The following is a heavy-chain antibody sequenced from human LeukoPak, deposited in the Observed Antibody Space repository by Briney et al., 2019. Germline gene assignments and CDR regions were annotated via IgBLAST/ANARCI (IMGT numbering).Heavy chain of an antibody. D-gene: IGHD3-22*01. CDR3: ARDARTHRAYYYDSSGYSNWFDP. CDR2: IYYSGST. CDR1: GGSISSYY. Sequence: SETLSLTCTVSGGSISSYYWSWIRRPPGKGLEWIGYIYYSGSTNYNPSLKSRVTISVDTSKNQFSLKLSSVTAADTAVYYCARDARTHRAYYYDSSGYSNWFDPWGQGTLVTVSS. J-gene: IGHJ5*02. V-gene: IGHV4-59*01.